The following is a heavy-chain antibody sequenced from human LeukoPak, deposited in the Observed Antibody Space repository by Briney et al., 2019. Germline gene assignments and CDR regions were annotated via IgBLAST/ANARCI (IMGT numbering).Heavy chain of an antibody. Sequence: RAGGSLRLSCAASGFTFSSYAMNWVRQAPGKGLEWAAFIWYDGSNKYYADSVKGRFTISRDNSKNTLYLQMNSLGAEDTAFYYCARRNYASGTYYDFDYWGQGTLVTVSS. J-gene: IGHJ4*02. CDR2: IWYDGSNK. CDR1: GFTFSSYA. D-gene: IGHD3-10*01. CDR3: ARRNYASGTYYDFDY. V-gene: IGHV3-33*01.